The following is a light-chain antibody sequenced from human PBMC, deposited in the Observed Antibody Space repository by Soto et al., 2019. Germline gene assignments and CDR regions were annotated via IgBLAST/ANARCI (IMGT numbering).Light chain of an antibody. Sequence: EIVLTQSPGTLSLSPGERATLSCRASQSVSSSYLAWYQQKPGQAPRLLIYGASSRATGIPDRFSGSGSGTDFTLTISRLEPEDFAVYYCQQYGSSPLVTFGQGKRLAIK. CDR2: GAS. V-gene: IGKV3-20*01. CDR1: QSVSSSY. J-gene: IGKJ5*01. CDR3: QQYGSSPLVT.